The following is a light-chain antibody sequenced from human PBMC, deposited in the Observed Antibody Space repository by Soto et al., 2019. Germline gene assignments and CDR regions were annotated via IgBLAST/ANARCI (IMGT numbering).Light chain of an antibody. J-gene: IGKJ1*01. Sequence: DIQVTQSPSSLSASVGDRVTFTCRASQTIGNYLNWYQFKPGKAPKLLIYAASILQSGVPSRFSGSGSGRDFTLTISSLQPEDFATYYCQQTYSTPTWTFGHGTKVEIK. CDR3: QQTYSTPTWT. V-gene: IGKV1-39*01. CDR2: AAS. CDR1: QTIGNY.